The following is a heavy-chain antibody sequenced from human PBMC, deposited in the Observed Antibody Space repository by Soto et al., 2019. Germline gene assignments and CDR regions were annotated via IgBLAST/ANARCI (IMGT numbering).Heavy chain of an antibody. Sequence: GGSLRLSCAASGFTFSSYGMHWVRQAPGKGLEWVAVIAYDGSDTYYADSVKGRFTISRDNSKNTLYLHMNSLRAEDTARYYCAKEMVAAAYVETSPFDFWGQGTLVTVSS. D-gene: IGHD2-15*01. J-gene: IGHJ4*02. V-gene: IGHV3-30*18. CDR2: IAYDGSDT. CDR3: AKEMVAAAYVETSPFDF. CDR1: GFTFSSYG.